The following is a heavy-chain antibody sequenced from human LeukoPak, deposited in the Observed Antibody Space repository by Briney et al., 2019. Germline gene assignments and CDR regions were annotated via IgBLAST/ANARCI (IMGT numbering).Heavy chain of an antibody. J-gene: IGHJ4*02. CDR1: GGSISSSSYY. D-gene: IGHD3-10*01. CDR2: IYYSGST. Sequence: SETLSLTCTVSGGSISSSSYYWGWIRQPPGKGLEWIGSIYYSGSTYYNPSLKSRVTISVDTSKNQFSLKLSSVTAADTAVYYCARLNPCYYGSGSYSGIDYWGQGTLVTVSS. CDR3: ARLNPCYYGSGSYSGIDY. V-gene: IGHV4-39*01.